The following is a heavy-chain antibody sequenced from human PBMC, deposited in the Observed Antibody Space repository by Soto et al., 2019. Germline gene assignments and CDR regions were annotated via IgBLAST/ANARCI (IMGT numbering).Heavy chain of an antibody. CDR3: ARVELSAYYYYYGMDV. CDR2: INPSGGST. V-gene: IGHV1-46*01. J-gene: IGHJ6*02. D-gene: IGHD3-10*01. CDR1: GYTFTSYY. Sequence: QVQLVQSGAEVKKPGASVKVSCKASGYTFTSYYMHWVRQAPGQGLEWMGIINPSGGSTSYAQKFQGRVTMTRDTSTSTVYMELSSLRSEDTAVYYCARVELSAYYYYYGMDVWVQGTTVTVSS.